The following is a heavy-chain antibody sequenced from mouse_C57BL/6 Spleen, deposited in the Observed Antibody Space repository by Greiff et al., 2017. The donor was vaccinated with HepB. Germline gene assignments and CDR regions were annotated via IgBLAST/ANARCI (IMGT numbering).Heavy chain of an antibody. CDR1: GYTFTSYW. CDR3: VKTAQAYNAMDY. D-gene: IGHD3-2*02. J-gene: IGHJ4*01. Sequence: VQLQQSGAELAKPGASVKLSCKASGYTFTSYWMHWVKQRPGQGLEWIGYINPSSGYTKYNQKFKDKDTLTADKSSSTAYMQLRRLPYEDSAVFYCVKTAQAYNAMDYWGQGTSVTVSS. CDR2: INPSSGYT. V-gene: IGHV1-7*01.